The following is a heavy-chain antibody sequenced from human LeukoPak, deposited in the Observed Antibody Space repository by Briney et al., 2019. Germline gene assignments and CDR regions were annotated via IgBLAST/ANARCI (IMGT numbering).Heavy chain of an antibody. Sequence: PGGSLRLSCAASGFTFSSYSMNWVRQAPGKGLEWVSSISSSSSYIYYADSVKGRFTISRDNAKNSLYLQMNSLRAEDTAVYYCARSSGWFTRTFDYWGQGTLVTVSS. J-gene: IGHJ4*02. CDR3: ARSSGWFTRTFDY. CDR2: ISSSSSYI. V-gene: IGHV3-21*01. D-gene: IGHD6-19*01. CDR1: GFTFSSYS.